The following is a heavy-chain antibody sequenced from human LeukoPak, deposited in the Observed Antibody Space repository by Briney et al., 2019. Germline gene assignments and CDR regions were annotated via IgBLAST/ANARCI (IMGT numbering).Heavy chain of an antibody. V-gene: IGHV4-39*07. J-gene: IGHJ4*02. CDR3: ASMLGGYSRVDY. CDR2: IYYSGST. Sequence: SETLSLTCTVSGGSISSSSDDWGWIRQPPGKGLEWIGSIYYSGSTHYNPSLKSRVTISVDTSKNQFSLKLSSVTAADTAVYYCASMLGGYSRVDYWGQGTLVTVSS. CDR1: GGSISSSSDD. D-gene: IGHD3-22*01.